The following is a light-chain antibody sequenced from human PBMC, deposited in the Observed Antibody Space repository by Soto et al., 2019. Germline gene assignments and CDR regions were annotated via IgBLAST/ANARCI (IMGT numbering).Light chain of an antibody. J-gene: IGLJ1*01. CDR1: SSDVGGYNY. CDR2: DVS. V-gene: IGLV2-14*03. CDR3: SSYTSSSTLRV. Sequence: QSALTQHASVSGSPGQSITISCTGTSSDVGGYNYVSWYQQHPGKAPKLMIYDVSSRPSGVSNRFSGSKSGNTASLTISGLQAEDEADYYCSSYTSSSTLRVFGTGTKLTVL.